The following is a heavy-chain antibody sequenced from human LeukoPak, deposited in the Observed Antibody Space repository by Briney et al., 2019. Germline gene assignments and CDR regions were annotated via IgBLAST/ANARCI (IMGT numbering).Heavy chain of an antibody. D-gene: IGHD6-19*01. CDR2: INAGNGNT. CDR3: ARCDSSGWSHFDY. Sequence: ASVKVSCKASGYTFTSYAMHRVRQAPGQRLEWMGWINAGNGNTKYSQEFQGRVTITRDTSASTAYMELSSLRSEDMAVYYCARCDSSGWSHFDYWGQGTLVTVSS. CDR1: GYTFTSYA. V-gene: IGHV1-3*03. J-gene: IGHJ4*02.